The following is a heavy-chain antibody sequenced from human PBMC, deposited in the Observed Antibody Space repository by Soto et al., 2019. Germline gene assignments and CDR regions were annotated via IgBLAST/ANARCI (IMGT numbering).Heavy chain of an antibody. D-gene: IGHD6-19*01. CDR3: ARAAVAGTYYYYGMDV. CDR2: ISAYNGNT. J-gene: IGHJ6*02. CDR1: GYTFTSYG. Sequence: QVQLVQSGAEVKKPGASVKVSCKASGYTFTSYGISWVRQAPGQGLEWMGWISAYNGNTNYAQKLQGRVTMTTDTFTSTAYMELRGLRSDDTAVYYCARAAVAGTYYYYGMDVWGQGTTVTVSS. V-gene: IGHV1-18*01.